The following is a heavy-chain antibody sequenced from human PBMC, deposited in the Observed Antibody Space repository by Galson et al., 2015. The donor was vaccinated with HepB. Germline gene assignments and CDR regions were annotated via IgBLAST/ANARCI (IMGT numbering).Heavy chain of an antibody. D-gene: IGHD2-21*01. CDR2: IRYDGSND. CDR1: GFTFSNFC. V-gene: IGHV3-30*02. CDR3: AKVHRCARGLFDS. Sequence: SLRLSCATSGFTFSNFCMPWIRQAPGKGLEWLAFIRYDGSNDYYAHSVLGRFTISRDNSKNTPYLHMSSLRPDDTALYFCAKVHRCARGLFDSWGQGTLVTVSS. J-gene: IGHJ4*02.